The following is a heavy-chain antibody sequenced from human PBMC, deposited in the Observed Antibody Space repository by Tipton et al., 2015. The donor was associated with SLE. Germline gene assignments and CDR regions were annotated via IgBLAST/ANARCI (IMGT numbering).Heavy chain of an antibody. J-gene: IGHJ3*02. CDR3: ARDFWSQIVGAGGAFHI. CDR1: GGSISSGSYH. CDR2: IYTSGST. D-gene: IGHD1-26*01. V-gene: IGHV4-61*09. Sequence: LRLSCTVSGGSISSGSYHWSWIRQPAGKGLEWIGHIYTSGSTNYNPSLKSRVTISVGTSKNQFSLKLSSVTAADTAVYYCARDFWSQIVGAGGAFHIWGQGTMVTVSS.